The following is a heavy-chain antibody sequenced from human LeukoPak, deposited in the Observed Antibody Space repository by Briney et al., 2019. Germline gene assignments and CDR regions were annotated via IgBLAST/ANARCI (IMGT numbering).Heavy chain of an antibody. CDR3: TTDVPPNWFDP. D-gene: IGHD2-2*01. CDR1: GFTFSNAC. J-gene: IGHJ5*02. V-gene: IGHV3-15*01. CDR2: IKSKTDGGPT. Sequence: GGSLRLSCAASGFTFSNACMSWVRQAPGKGLEWVGRIKSKTDGGPTDYGAPVKGRFTISRDDSENTLYLQMNSLKTEDTAVYYCTTDVPPNWFDPWGQGTLVTVSS.